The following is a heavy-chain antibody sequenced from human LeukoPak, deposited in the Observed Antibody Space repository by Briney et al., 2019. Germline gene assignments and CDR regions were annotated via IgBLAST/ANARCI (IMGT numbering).Heavy chain of an antibody. Sequence: SETLSLTCTVSGGSISSYYWSWIRQPPGKGLEWIGYIYYSGSTNYNPSPKSRVTISVDTSKNQFSLKLSSVTAADTAVYYCARHAYSSSPFDYWGQGTLVTVSS. V-gene: IGHV4-59*08. D-gene: IGHD6-6*01. CDR3: ARHAYSSSPFDY. CDR1: GGSISSYY. CDR2: IYYSGST. J-gene: IGHJ4*02.